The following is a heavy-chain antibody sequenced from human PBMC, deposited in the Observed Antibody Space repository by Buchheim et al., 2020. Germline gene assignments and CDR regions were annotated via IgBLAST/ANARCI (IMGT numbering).Heavy chain of an antibody. CDR3: AKDFNYYDSSGYPS. CDR2: ITYDGSNK. J-gene: IGHJ4*02. Sequence: QVQLVESGGGVVQPGRSLRLSCAASGFTFSSYGMHWVRQAPGKGLEWVAVITYDGSNKYYADSVRGRCTXSRDNSKNTLHMQMNSLRAEDTAVYYCAKDFNYYDSSGYPSWGQGTL. CDR1: GFTFSSYG. V-gene: IGHV3-30*18. D-gene: IGHD3-22*01.